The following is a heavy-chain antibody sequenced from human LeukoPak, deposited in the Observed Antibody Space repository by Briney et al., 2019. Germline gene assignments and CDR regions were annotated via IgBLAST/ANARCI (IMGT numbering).Heavy chain of an antibody. V-gene: IGHV4-34*01. CDR2: INHSGST. CDR3: ASTGAAPSQNIDY. D-gene: IGHD1-14*01. Sequence: SETLSLTCAVYGGSFSGYYWSWIRQPPGKGREWIGEINHSGSTNHNPSLKRRVTISVDTSKNQFSLKLSSVTAADTAVYYCASTGAAPSQNIDYWGQGTLVTVSS. CDR1: GGSFSGYY. J-gene: IGHJ4*02.